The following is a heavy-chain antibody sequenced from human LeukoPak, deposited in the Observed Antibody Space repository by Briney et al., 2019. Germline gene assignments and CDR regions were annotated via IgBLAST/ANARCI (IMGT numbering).Heavy chain of an antibody. J-gene: IGHJ6*03. CDR2: IYYSGST. CDR1: GGSISSYY. V-gene: IGHV4-59*08. D-gene: IGHD3-10*01. Sequence: SETLSLTCTVSGGSISSYYWSWIRQPPGKGLEWIGYIYYSGSTNYNPSLKSRVTISVDTSKSHFSLKVNSVTAADTGVYYCARLKGSVDYMDVWGKGVTVIVSS. CDR3: ARLKGSVDYMDV.